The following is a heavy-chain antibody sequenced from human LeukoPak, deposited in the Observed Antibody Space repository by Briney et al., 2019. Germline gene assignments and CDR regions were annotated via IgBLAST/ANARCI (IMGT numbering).Heavy chain of an antibody. CDR3: ASALGAHYFDY. Sequence: GVSLRLSCAASGFSFSSYWMSWVRQARGKGLEWVANINQYGSEKYYVDSVKGRFTISRDNAKNSLYVQMNSLRAEDTAVYYCASALGAHYFDYWGRGTLVTVSS. J-gene: IGHJ4*02. D-gene: IGHD1-26*01. CDR1: GFSFSSYW. CDR2: INQYGSEK. V-gene: IGHV3-7*05.